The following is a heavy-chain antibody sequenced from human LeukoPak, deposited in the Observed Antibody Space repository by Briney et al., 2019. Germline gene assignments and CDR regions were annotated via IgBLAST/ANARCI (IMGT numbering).Heavy chain of an antibody. V-gene: IGHV4-39*07. Sequence: SETLSLTCTVSGGSISSSGYYWGWIRQPPGKGLEWIGSMYYSGSTYYNPSLKSRVTISVDTSKNHFSLKLSSVTAADTAVYYCARGGAYDYVWGSYLNWFDPWGQGTLVTVSS. J-gene: IGHJ5*02. D-gene: IGHD3-16*01. CDR2: MYYSGST. CDR3: ARGGAYDYVWGSYLNWFDP. CDR1: GGSISSSGYY.